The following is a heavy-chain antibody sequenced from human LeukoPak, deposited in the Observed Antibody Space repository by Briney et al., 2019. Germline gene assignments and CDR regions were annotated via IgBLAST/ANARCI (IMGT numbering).Heavy chain of an antibody. Sequence: PSETLSLTCTVSGGSISSSSYYWGWIRQPPGKGLEWIGSIYYSGSTYYNPSLKSRVTISVDTSKNQFSLKLSSVTAADTAVYYCARDRAAAALVTSFDPWGQGTLVTVSS. J-gene: IGHJ5*02. CDR3: ARDRAAAALVTSFDP. D-gene: IGHD6-13*01. CDR2: IYYSGST. V-gene: IGHV4-39*07. CDR1: GGSISSSSYY.